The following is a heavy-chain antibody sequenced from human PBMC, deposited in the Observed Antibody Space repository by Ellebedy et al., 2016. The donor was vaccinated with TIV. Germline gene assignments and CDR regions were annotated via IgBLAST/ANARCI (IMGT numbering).Heavy chain of an antibody. D-gene: IGHD6-19*01. V-gene: IGHV3-7*03. CDR3: ARDHPALIAVADY. J-gene: IGHJ4*02. Sequence: GESLKISCAVPGFSISNYWMSWVRQAPGKGLEWVANIKQDGSEKYYVDSVKGRFTISRDNAKNSLYLQMNSLRAEDTAVYYCARDHPALIAVADYWGQGTLVTVSS. CDR1: GFSISNYW. CDR2: IKQDGSEK.